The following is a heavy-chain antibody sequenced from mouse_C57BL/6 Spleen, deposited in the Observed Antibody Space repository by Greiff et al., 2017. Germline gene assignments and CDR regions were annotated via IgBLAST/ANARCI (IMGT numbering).Heavy chain of an antibody. CDR2: IDPSDSET. J-gene: IGHJ2*01. CDR3: ARLRDYGSPFDY. CDR1: GYTFTSYW. V-gene: IGHV1-52*01. D-gene: IGHD1-1*01. Sequence: QVQLQQPGAELVRPGSSVKLSCKASGYTFTSYWMHWVKQRPIQGLEWIGNIDPSDSETHYNQKFKDKATLTVDKSSSTAYMQLSSLTSEDSAVYYCARLRDYGSPFDYWGQGTTLTVCS.